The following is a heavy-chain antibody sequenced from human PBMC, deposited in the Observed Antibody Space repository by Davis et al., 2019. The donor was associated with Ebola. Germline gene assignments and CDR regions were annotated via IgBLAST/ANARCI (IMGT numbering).Heavy chain of an antibody. V-gene: IGHV3-7*01. Sequence: GGSLRLSCAASGFIFSNYWMSWVRQAPGKGPEWVAIIKQDGDEKYYVDSVKGRFTISRDNAKNSLHLHMNSLRAEDTAVYYCARASVTRYYYYGMDVWGQGTTVTVSS. CDR1: GFIFSNYW. CDR3: ARASVTRYYYYGMDV. J-gene: IGHJ6*02. D-gene: IGHD4-11*01. CDR2: IKQDGDEK.